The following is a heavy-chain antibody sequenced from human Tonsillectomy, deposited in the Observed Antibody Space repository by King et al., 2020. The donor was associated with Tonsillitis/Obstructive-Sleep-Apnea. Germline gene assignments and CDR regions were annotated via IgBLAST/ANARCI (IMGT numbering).Heavy chain of an antibody. D-gene: IGHD4-17*01. Sequence: VQLVESGGGVVQPGRSLRLSCAASGFTFSSYAMHWVRQAPGKGLEWVAVISYDGSNKYYADSVKGRFTISRDNSKNTLYLQMNSLRAEDTAVYYCATSYGDYEGFDYWGQGTLVTVSS. V-gene: IGHV3-30*01. CDR3: ATSYGDYEGFDY. CDR1: GFTFSSYA. J-gene: IGHJ4*02. CDR2: ISYDGSNK.